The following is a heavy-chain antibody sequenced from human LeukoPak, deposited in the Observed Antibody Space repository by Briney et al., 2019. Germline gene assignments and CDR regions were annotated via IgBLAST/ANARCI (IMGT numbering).Heavy chain of an antibody. D-gene: IGHD6-13*01. CDR2: MNPNSGNT. CDR3: ARSRRGIAAAGTSYYFDY. V-gene: IGHV1-8*03. CDR1: GDTFTSYD. Sequence: ASVKVSCKASGDTFTSYDINWVRQATGQGLEWMGWMNPNSGNTGYAQKFQGRVTITRNTSKSTAYMELNSLRSEDTAVYYCARSRRGIAAAGTSYYFDYWGQGTLVTVSS. J-gene: IGHJ4*02.